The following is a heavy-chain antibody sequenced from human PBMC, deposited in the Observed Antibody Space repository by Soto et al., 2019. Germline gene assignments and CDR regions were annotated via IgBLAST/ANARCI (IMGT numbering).Heavy chain of an antibody. V-gene: IGHV3-30*18. Sequence: QVQLVESGGGVVQPGRSLRLSCAASGFTFSNYGMQWVRQAPGKGLEWVIVISYDGNVAYYADSVKGRFTISRDNSKNTLYLHMNSLRTEDTAMYYCAKEGPITNSYFDYWGQGTLVTVSS. CDR1: GFTFSNYG. CDR3: AKEGPITNSYFDY. J-gene: IGHJ4*02. CDR2: ISYDGNVA. D-gene: IGHD1-1*01.